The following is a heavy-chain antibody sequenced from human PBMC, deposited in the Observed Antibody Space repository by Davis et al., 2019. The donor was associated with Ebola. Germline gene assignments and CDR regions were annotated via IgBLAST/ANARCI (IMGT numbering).Heavy chain of an antibody. V-gene: IGHV1-69*05. Sequence: SVKVSCKASGGIFSDYTVNWVRLAPGQGLEWMGGIIPMFGAPTYAQKFQGRVTITRDTSASTAYMELSSLRAEDTAVYYCAKVARGCWGQGTLVTVSS. CDR3: AKVARGC. J-gene: IGHJ4*02. D-gene: IGHD6-19*01. CDR1: GGIFSDYT. CDR2: IIPMFGAP.